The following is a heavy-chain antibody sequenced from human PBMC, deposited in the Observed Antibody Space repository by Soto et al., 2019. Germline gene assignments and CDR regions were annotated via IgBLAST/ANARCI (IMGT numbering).Heavy chain of an antibody. Sequence: ASVKVSFKASGYTFTSYGISWVRQAPGQGLEWMGWISPYNGNTNYAQKLQGRVTMTTDTSTSTAYMELRSLRSDDTAVYYCARVIGRYCSSTSCYMSSGWFDSWGQGTLVTVSS. CDR1: GYTFTSYG. J-gene: IGHJ5*01. D-gene: IGHD2-2*02. CDR3: ARVIGRYCSSTSCYMSSGWFDS. V-gene: IGHV1-18*01. CDR2: ISPYNGNT.